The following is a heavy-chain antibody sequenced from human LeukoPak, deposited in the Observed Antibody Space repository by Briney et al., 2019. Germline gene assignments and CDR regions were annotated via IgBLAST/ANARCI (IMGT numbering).Heavy chain of an antibody. D-gene: IGHD6-19*01. CDR3: ARGSGGGSGWSFDY. V-gene: IGHV4-34*01. Sequence: SETLSLTCAVYGGSFSGYYWSWIRQPPGKGLEWIGEINHSGSTNYNPSLKRRVTISVDTSKNQFSLKLSSVTAADTAVYYCARGSGGGSGWSFDYWGQGTLVTVSS. CDR2: INHSGST. J-gene: IGHJ4*02. CDR1: GGSFSGYY.